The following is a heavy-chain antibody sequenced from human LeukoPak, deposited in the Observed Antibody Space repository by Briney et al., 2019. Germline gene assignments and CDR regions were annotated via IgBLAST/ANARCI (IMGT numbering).Heavy chain of an antibody. CDR3: AKLTLGLYDSSGYLDAFDI. Sequence: GGSLRLSCAASGFTFSSYAMSWVRQAPGKGLEWVSAISGSGGSTYYADSVKGRFTISRDNSKNTLYLQMNSLRAEDTAVYYCAKLTLGLYDSSGYLDAFDIWGQGTMVTVSS. CDR2: ISGSGGST. V-gene: IGHV3-23*01. D-gene: IGHD3-22*01. CDR1: GFTFSSYA. J-gene: IGHJ3*02.